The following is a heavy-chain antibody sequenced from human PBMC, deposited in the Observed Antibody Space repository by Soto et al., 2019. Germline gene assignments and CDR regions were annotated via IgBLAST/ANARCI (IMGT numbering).Heavy chain of an antibody. V-gene: IGHV4-39*01. CDR3: ARTDSNFDY. CDR1: GGSISSSSYY. J-gene: IGHJ4*02. CDR2: IYYSGST. Sequence: LSLTCTVSGGSISSSSYYWGWIRQPPGKGLEWIGSIYYSGSTYYNPSLKSRVTISVDTSKNQFSLKLSSVTAADTAVYYCARTDSNFDYWGQGTLVTVSS. D-gene: IGHD4-4*01.